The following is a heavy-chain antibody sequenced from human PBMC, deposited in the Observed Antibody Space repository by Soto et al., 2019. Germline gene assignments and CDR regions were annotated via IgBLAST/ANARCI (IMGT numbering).Heavy chain of an antibody. D-gene: IGHD2-21*02. CDR2: ISYDGSNK. Sequence: GGSLRLSCAASGFTFSSYGMHWVRQAPGKGLEWVAVISYDGSNKYYADSVKGRFTISRDNSKNTLYLQMNSLRAEDTAVYYCAKDNHPAGGDIYYYYGMDVWGQGTTVTVSS. CDR1: GFTFSSYG. J-gene: IGHJ6*02. V-gene: IGHV3-30*18. CDR3: AKDNHPAGGDIYYYYGMDV.